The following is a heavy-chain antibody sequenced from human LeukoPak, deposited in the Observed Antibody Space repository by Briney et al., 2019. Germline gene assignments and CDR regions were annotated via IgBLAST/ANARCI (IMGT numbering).Heavy chain of an antibody. D-gene: IGHD4-23*01. V-gene: IGHV3-66*04. Sequence: GGSLRLSCAASGLTVSSYMSWVRQAPGKGLEWVSVIYSGGSIYYADSVKGRFTISRDKSKNTLYLQMNSLRAEDTAVYYCAIPPDGGVDYWGRGTLVTVSS. CDR1: GLTVSSY. CDR2: IYSGGSI. J-gene: IGHJ4*02. CDR3: AIPPDGGVDY.